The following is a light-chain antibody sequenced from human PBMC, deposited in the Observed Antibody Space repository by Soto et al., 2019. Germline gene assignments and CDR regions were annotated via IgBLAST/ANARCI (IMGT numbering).Light chain of an antibody. CDR1: QSALYSSNNKNY. J-gene: IGKJ4*01. CDR2: WAS. V-gene: IGKV4-1*01. Sequence: DIVMTQSPDSLAVSLGERATINCKSSQSALYSSNNKNYLAWYQQKPGQPPKLVIYWASTRESGVPDRFSGSGSGTDFTLTISSLQAEDGALYYCQQYYSNPFTFGGGTNVEIK. CDR3: QQYYSNPFT.